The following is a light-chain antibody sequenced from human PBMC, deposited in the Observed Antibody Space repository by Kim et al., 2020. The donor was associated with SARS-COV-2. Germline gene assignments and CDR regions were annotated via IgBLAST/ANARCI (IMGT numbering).Light chain of an antibody. CDR3: CSYAGSYTYWV. Sequence: QSVTISCTGTSRDVGGYNYVSRYQQHPGKAPKLMIHDVSKRHSGVPDRFSGSKSGNTASLTISGLQAEAEADYYCCSYAGSYTYWVFGGGTQLTVL. V-gene: IGLV2-11*01. CDR2: DVS. CDR1: SRDVGGYNY. J-gene: IGLJ3*02.